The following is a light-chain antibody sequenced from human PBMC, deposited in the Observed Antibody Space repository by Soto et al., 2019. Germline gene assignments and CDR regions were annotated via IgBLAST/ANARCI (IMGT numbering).Light chain of an antibody. V-gene: IGLV2-8*01. J-gene: IGLJ2*01. CDR2: DVN. CDR3: TSFAGTNNFVV. CDR1: SSDVGGYNY. Sequence: QSALTQPPSASGSPGQSVTISCTGTSSDVGGYNYVSWHQQHPGKAPQLMIYDVNKRPSGVPDRFSGSKSGNTASLTVSGLQAEDEADYYCTSFAGTNNFVVFGGGTKLTVL.